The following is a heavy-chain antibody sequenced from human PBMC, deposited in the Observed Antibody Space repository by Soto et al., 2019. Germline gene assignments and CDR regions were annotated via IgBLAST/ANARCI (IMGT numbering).Heavy chain of an antibody. CDR2: IYPGDSDT. V-gene: IGHV5-51*01. D-gene: IGHD3-3*01. CDR1: GCSFTRYW. J-gene: IGHJ5*02. CDR3: ARQSGNNWFDP. Sequence: GEPRESYCKGSGCSFTRYWIGWVRQMPGKGLEWMGIIYPGDSDTRYSPSFQGQVTISADKSISTAYLQWSSLKASDTAMYYCARQSGNNWFDPWGQGTLVTVSS.